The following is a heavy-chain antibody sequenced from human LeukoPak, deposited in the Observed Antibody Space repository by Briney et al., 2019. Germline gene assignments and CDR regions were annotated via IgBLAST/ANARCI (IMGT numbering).Heavy chain of an antibody. J-gene: IGHJ6*04. CDR3: ARDLITGTTSGMDV. CDR1: GSTFTNYY. D-gene: IGHD1-20*01. V-gene: IGHV1-46*01. Sequence: ASVKVSCKASGSTFTNYYMHWVRQAPGQGLEWMGIINPSGGSTSYAQTFQGRVTMTRDTFTSTVYMELSSLRSEDMAVYYCARDLITGTTSGMDVWGKGTTVTVSS. CDR2: INPSGGST.